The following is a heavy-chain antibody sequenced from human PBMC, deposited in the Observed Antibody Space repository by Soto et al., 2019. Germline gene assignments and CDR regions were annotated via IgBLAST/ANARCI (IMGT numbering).Heavy chain of an antibody. CDR1: GLTVSSYA. Sequence: GGSLRLSCAACGLTVSSYAMHWVRQATGKGLEWVAVISYDGSNKYYADSVKGRFTISRDNSKNTLYLQMNSLRAEDTAVYYCARDYGAATDAFDIWGQGTMVTVSS. V-gene: IGHV3-30-3*01. D-gene: IGHD4-17*01. CDR3: ARDYGAATDAFDI. J-gene: IGHJ3*02. CDR2: ISYDGSNK.